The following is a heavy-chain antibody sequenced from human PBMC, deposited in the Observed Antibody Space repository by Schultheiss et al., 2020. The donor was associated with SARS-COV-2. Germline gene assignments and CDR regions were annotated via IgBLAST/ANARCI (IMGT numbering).Heavy chain of an antibody. CDR2: IYYSGST. Sequence: SETLSLTCTVSGGSISSGSYYWSWIRQHPGKGLEWIGYIYYSGSTNYNPSLKSRVTISVDTSKNQFSLRLSSVTAADTAVYYCARHETRGRDSSGYNYFDHWGQGTLVTVSS. CDR1: GGSISSGSYY. V-gene: IGHV4-31*03. CDR3: ARHETRGRDSSGYNYFDH. J-gene: IGHJ4*02. D-gene: IGHD3-22*01.